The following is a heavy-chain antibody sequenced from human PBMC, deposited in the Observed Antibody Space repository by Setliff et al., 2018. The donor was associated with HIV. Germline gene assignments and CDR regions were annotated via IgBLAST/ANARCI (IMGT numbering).Heavy chain of an antibody. V-gene: IGHV7-4-1*02. CDR3: ARSRLFFGVVTFDY. CDR2: INTDTGSP. D-gene: IGHD3-3*01. CDR1: GYTFNTYS. Sequence: ASVKVSCKASGYTFNTYSINWVRQAPGQGLEWMGWINTDTGSPTYAQGVTGHFVFSWDTSVSTAYLQISSLQAEDTAVYYCARSRLFFGVVTFDYWGQGTLVTVSS. J-gene: IGHJ4*02.